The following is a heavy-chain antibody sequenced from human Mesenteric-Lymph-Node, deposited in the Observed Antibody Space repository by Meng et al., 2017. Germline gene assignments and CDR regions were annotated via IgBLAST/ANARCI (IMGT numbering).Heavy chain of an antibody. V-gene: IGHV1-18*01. Sequence: ASVKVSCKASGYTFTSYGISWVRQAPGQGLEWMGWISAYNGNTNYAQKLQGRVTITTDESTSTAYMELSSLRSEDTAVYYCARPSSRYQLLRPQYYYYGMDVWGQGTTVTVSS. J-gene: IGHJ6*02. D-gene: IGHD2-2*01. CDR1: GYTFTSYG. CDR2: ISAYNGNT. CDR3: ARPSSRYQLLRPQYYYYGMDV.